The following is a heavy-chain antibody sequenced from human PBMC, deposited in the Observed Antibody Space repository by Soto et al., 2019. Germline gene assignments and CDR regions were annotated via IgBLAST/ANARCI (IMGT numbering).Heavy chain of an antibody. CDR2: AYQSGST. CDR1: NGSISNSGSY. Sequence: PSETLSLTCIVSNGSISNSGSYWGWIRQPPGKGLEWIGNAYQSGSTYYNPSLKSRVTISVDTSKNQFSLTLSSVTAADTAVYYCARLISSRYSGYDWHCDDWGQGTRVTVSS. V-gene: IGHV4-39*01. D-gene: IGHD5-12*01. J-gene: IGHJ4*02. CDR3: ARLISSRYSGYDWHCDD.